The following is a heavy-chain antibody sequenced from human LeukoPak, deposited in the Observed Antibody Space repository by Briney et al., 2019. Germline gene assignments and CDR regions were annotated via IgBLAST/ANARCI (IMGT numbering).Heavy chain of an antibody. CDR1: GYTFTGYY. CDR3: ARVRGRGYCSGGSCPYAFDI. J-gene: IGHJ3*02. V-gene: IGHV1-2*02. CDR2: INPNSGGT. Sequence: ASVKVSCKASGYTFTGYYMHWVRQAPGQGLEWMGWINPNSGGTNYAQKFQGRVTMTRDTSISTAYMELSRLRSDDTAVYYCARVRGRGYCSGGSCPYAFDIWGQGTMVTVSS. D-gene: IGHD2-15*01.